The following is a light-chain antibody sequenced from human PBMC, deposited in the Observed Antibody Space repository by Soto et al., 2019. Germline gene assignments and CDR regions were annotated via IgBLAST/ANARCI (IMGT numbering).Light chain of an antibody. CDR2: GAS. Sequence: EIVLTQSPGTLSLSPGERATLSFRASQSVSSSYLAWYQQKPGQAPRLLIYGASSRATGIPDRFSGSGAGTDFPRTSSRLEPEDLSVYYCQQYGSSPKSFRQGTKLELK. V-gene: IGKV3-20*01. CDR1: QSVSSSY. CDR3: QQYGSSPKS. J-gene: IGKJ2*01.